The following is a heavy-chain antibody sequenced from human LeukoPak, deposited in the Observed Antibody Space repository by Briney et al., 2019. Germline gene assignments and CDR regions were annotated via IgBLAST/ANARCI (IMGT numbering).Heavy chain of an antibody. V-gene: IGHV4-39*07. CDR1: GGSISSSSYY. CDR3: ARVYSSGWQAYYYMDV. CDR2: IYYSGST. Sequence: SETLSLTCTVSGGSISSSSYYWGWIRQPPGKGLEWIGSIYYSGSTYYNPSLKSRVTISVDTSKNQFSLKLGSVTAADTAVYYCARVYSSGWQAYYYMDVWGKGTTVTVFS. J-gene: IGHJ6*03. D-gene: IGHD6-19*01.